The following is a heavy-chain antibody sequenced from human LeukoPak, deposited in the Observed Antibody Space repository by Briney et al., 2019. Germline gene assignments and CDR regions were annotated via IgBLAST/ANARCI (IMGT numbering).Heavy chain of an antibody. Sequence: GGSLRLSCAASGFSFGSFWMTWVRQAPGKGLEWVANVKQDGSEKYYVDSVKGRFTISRDNAKNSLYLQMNSLGAEDTAVYYCARVVGSTKSRAFDIWGQGTMVTVSS. D-gene: IGHD1-26*01. CDR3: ARVVGSTKSRAFDI. CDR2: VKQDGSEK. V-gene: IGHV3-7*01. CDR1: GFSFGSFW. J-gene: IGHJ3*02.